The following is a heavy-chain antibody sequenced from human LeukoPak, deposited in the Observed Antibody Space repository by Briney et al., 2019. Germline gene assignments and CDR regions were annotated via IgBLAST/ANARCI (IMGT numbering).Heavy chain of an antibody. CDR2: IYYSGST. CDR1: GGSISSSSYY. J-gene: IGHJ4*02. D-gene: IGHD3-22*01. CDR3: ARARDGATMIVVVDYFDY. V-gene: IGHV4-39*01. Sequence: SETLSLTCTVSGGSISSSSYYWGWIRQPPGKGLEWIGSIYYSGSTYYNPSLKSRVTISVDTSKNQFSLKLSSVTAADTAVYYCARARDGATMIVVVDYFDYWGRGTLVTVSS.